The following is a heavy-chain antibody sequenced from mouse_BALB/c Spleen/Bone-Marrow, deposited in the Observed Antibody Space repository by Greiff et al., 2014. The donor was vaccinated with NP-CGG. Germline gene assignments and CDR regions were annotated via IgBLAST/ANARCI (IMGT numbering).Heavy chain of an antibody. CDR1: GYSFTDYF. V-gene: IGHV1-37*01. D-gene: IGHD2-4*01. J-gene: IGHJ1*01. CDR3: GRGHYDYGFLLYFDV. CDR2: INPYNGDT. Sequence: LEESGPELVKPGASVKISCKASGYSFTDYFMNWVKQSHGKSLEWIGRINPYNGDTFYNQKFKGKATLTVDKSSSTAHMELLSLTSEDSAVYYCGRGHYDYGFLLYFDVWGAGTTVTVSS.